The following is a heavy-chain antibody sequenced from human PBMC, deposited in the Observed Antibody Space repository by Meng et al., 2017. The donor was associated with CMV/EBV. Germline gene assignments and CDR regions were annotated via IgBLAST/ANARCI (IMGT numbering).Heavy chain of an antibody. V-gene: IGHV3-7*01. D-gene: IGHD4-23*01. CDR3: ARFRGGNCFVY. J-gene: IGHJ4*02. CDR1: GFTFSSYW. CDR2: IKQDGSEK. Sequence: GESLKISCAASGFTFSSYWMSWVRQAPGKGLEWVANIKQDGSEKYYVDSVKGRFTISRDNAKNSLYLQMNSLRAEDTAVYYCARFRGGNCFVYWGQGTLVTVSS.